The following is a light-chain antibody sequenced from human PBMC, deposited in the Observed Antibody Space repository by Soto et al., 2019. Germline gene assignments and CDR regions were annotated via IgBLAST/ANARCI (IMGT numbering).Light chain of an antibody. CDR1: QDIRNW. CDR3: QQANSFPLT. V-gene: IGKV1-12*01. CDR2: DAS. Sequence: DIQMTQSPSSVSAYVGDRVTITCRASQDIRNWLAWYQQKPGKAPQVLIYDASILESGVPSKFSGSGSGTDFTLSISSLQPEDFATYYCQQANSFPLTFGGGTKVEMK. J-gene: IGKJ4*01.